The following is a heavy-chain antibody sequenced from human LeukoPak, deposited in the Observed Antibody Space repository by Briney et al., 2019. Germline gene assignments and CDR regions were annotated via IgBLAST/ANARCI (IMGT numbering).Heavy chain of an antibody. J-gene: IGHJ4*02. Sequence: GGSLRLSCAASGFTFDNYGMTWVRRVRGKGLEWVSGINWNGGSAGYADSVKGRLTVSRDNAKNFLYLQINSLRAEDTALYYCARIVSGDYFDFWGQGSLVTVSS. CDR3: ARIVSGDYFDF. CDR2: INWNGGSA. V-gene: IGHV3-20*04. CDR1: GFTFDNYG. D-gene: IGHD3-10*01.